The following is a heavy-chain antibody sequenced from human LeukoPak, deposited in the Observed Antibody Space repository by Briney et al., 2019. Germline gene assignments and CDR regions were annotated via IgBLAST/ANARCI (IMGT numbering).Heavy chain of an antibody. Sequence: TPSETLSLTCAVYGGSFSGYYWSWIRQPPGKGLEWIGETNHSGSTNYNPSLKSRVTISVDTSKNQFSLKLSSVTAADTAVYYCARVRSPRAGIPFDYWGQGTLVTVSS. J-gene: IGHJ4*02. V-gene: IGHV4-34*01. D-gene: IGHD1-1*01. CDR2: TNHSGST. CDR1: GGSFSGYY. CDR3: ARVRSPRAGIPFDY.